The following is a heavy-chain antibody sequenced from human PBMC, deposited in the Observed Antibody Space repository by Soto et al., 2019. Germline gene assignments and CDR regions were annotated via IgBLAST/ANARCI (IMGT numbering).Heavy chain of an antibody. J-gene: IGHJ4*02. V-gene: IGHV4-31*03. CDR1: GDSINNGGHY. CDR2: IYYSGTT. CDR3: ARSAVGATKSGFDS. D-gene: IGHD1-26*01. Sequence: QVQLQESGPGLVKPSQTLSLTCNVSGDSINNGGHYWSWIRQPPGKGLEGIGFIYYSGTTYYNPSLKRRVTISVHTSKIQFSLKLNSVTAADTAVYYCARSAVGATKSGFDSWGQGTLVTVSS.